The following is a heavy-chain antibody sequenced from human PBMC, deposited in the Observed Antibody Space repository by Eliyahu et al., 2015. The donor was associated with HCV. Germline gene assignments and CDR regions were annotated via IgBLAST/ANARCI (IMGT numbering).Heavy chain of an antibody. CDR3: ARGYTGSCIDK. Sequence: QVQLVESGGGVVQPGGSLSLSCAASGFTFSNHPMHWLRQAPGEGLEWVALISYDENNEYYLDSVKGRFTISRDNLKNMVYLQMNSLRAEDTAIYYCARGYTGSCIDKWGQGTLVTVSS. D-gene: IGHD1-26*01. CDR2: ISYDENNE. V-gene: IGHV3-30*04. J-gene: IGHJ4*02. CDR1: GFTFSNHP.